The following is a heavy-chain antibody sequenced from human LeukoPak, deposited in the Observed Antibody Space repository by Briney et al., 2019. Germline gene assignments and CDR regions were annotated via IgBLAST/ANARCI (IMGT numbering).Heavy chain of an antibody. Sequence: GGSLRLSCAASGFTFSSYGMSWVRQAPGKGLEWVSAISGSGGSTYYADSVKGRFTISRDNSKNTLYLQMSSLRAEDTAVYYCARDRTGSNPYYYYYMDVWGKGTTVTISS. D-gene: IGHD3/OR15-3a*01. CDR3: ARDRTGSNPYYYYYMDV. CDR1: GFTFSSYG. CDR2: ISGSGGST. J-gene: IGHJ6*03. V-gene: IGHV3-23*01.